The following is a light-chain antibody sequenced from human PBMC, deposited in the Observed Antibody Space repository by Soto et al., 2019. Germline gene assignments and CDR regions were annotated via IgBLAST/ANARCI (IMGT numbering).Light chain of an antibody. Sequence: QSVLTQPPSASGTPGQRVTISCSGRSSNIGSNTVNWYQQLPGTAPKLLIYSNNQRPSGVPDRFSGSKSGTSASLAISGLQSEDEADYYCAAWDDSLNGPNVVFGGGTKLTVL. V-gene: IGLV1-44*01. CDR3: AAWDDSLNGPNVV. CDR1: SSNIGSNT. J-gene: IGLJ2*01. CDR2: SNN.